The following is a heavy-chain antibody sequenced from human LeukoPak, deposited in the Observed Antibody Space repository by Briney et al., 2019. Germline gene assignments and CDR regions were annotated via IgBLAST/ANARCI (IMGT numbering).Heavy chain of an antibody. CDR3: ARRVWYYDRSAFDI. D-gene: IGHD3-22*01. J-gene: IGHJ3*02. V-gene: IGHV4-59*08. CDR1: GGSISSYD. CDR2: IYYGGST. Sequence: SETLSLTCTVSGGSISSYDWSWIRQAPGKGLEWVGYIYYGGSTSYNPSLKSRVTISVDTSKNQFSLKLSSVTAADTAVYFCARRVWYYDRSAFDIWGQGTMVTVSS.